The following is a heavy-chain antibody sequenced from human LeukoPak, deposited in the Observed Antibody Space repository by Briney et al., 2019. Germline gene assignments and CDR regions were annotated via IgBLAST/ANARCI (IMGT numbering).Heavy chain of an antibody. CDR2: INPNSGVT. V-gene: IGHV1-2*02. D-gene: IGHD3-16*01. CDR1: GYTFTGYY. Sequence: ASVKVSCKASGYTFTGYYIHWVRQAPGQGLEWMGWINPNSGVTGYAQKFQGRVTVARDTSISTAYMELRSLRSDDTAVYYCARTSHESVLYWSDPWGQGTLVNVSS. CDR3: ARTSHESVLYWSDP. J-gene: IGHJ5*02.